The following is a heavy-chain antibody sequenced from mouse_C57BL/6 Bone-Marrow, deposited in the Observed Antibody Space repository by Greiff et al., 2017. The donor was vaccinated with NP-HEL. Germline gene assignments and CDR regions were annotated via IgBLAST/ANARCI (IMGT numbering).Heavy chain of an antibody. D-gene: IGHD1-1*01. J-gene: IGHJ4*01. V-gene: IGHV1-81*01. CDR1: GYTFPSYG. CDR3: ARPGGSSHYYAMDY. Sequence: QVQLQQSGPELARPGASVKLSCKASGYTFPSYGISWVKQRTGQGLEWIGEIYPRSGNTYYNEKFKGKATLTADKSSSTAYMELRSLTSEDSAVYFCARPGGSSHYYAMDYWGQGTSVTVSS. CDR2: IYPRSGNT.